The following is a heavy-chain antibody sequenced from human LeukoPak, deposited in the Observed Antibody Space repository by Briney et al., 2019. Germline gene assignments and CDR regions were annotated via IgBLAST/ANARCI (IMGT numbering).Heavy chain of an antibody. V-gene: IGHV4-34*01. J-gene: IGHJ3*02. CDR3: ARERVLYYDILTGYRNDAFDI. CDR2: INHSGST. Sequence: SETLSLTCAVYGGXFSGYYCSWIRQPPGKGLEWIGEINHSGSTNYNPSLKSRVTISVDTSKNQFSLKLSSVTAADTAVYYCARERVLYYDILTGYRNDAFDIWGQGTMVTVSS. CDR1: GGXFSGYY. D-gene: IGHD3-9*01.